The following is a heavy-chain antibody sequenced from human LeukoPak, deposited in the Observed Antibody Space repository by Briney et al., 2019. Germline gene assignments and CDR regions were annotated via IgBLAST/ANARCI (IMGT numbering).Heavy chain of an antibody. CDR1: GFTFSTYN. Sequence: GGSLRLSCAASGFTFSTYNIHWVRQAPGEGLEWVAVISYDGRNKYYTDSVKGRFTISRDNSKNTLYLQMNSLRAEDTAVYYCARERTGYFDYWGQGTLVTVSS. D-gene: IGHD3-9*01. V-gene: IGHV3-30*03. CDR3: ARERTGYFDY. J-gene: IGHJ4*02. CDR2: ISYDGRNK.